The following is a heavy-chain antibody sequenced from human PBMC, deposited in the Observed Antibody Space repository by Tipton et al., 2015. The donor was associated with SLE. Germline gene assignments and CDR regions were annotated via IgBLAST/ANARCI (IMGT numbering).Heavy chain of an antibody. J-gene: IGHJ4*02. D-gene: IGHD3-22*01. V-gene: IGHV1-46*01. CDR2: INPSGGHT. CDR3: ARDRTYCASALCVFDF. Sequence: QSGAEVKKPGASVKISCRASGNPFTSHSIHWVRQAPGQGLEWMGMINPSGGHTTYAQRFQGRVTMTRDTSTSSVYMELSSLRSDDTAVYYCARDRTYCASALCVFDFWGQGSPVTVSS. CDR1: GNPFTSHS.